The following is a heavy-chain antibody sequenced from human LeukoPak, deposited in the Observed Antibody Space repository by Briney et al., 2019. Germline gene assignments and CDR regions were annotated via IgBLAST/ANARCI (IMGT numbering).Heavy chain of an antibody. Sequence: SETLSLTCTVSGDSISGYYWSWLRQPPGKGLEWIAYIYPSRTTNYYPSLKSRVTISADTSKNQFSLKLTSVTAADTAAYYCARQERAVAGAFDHWGQGTLVTVSS. CDR3: ARQERAVAGAFDH. CDR1: GDSISGYY. D-gene: IGHD6-19*01. CDR2: IYPSRTT. V-gene: IGHV4-59*03. J-gene: IGHJ4*02.